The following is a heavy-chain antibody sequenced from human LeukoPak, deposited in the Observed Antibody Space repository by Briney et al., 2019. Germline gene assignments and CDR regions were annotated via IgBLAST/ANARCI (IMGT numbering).Heavy chain of an antibody. CDR2: ISDSGGNT. V-gene: IGHV3-23*01. Sequence: GGSLRLSCAASGFTFSSYAMSWVRQAPGKGLEWVSAISDSGGNTYYADSVKGRFTISRDNAKNSLYLQMNSLRAEDTAVYYCAREQWLVETTFDYWGQGTLVTVSS. CDR3: AREQWLVETTFDY. CDR1: GFTFSSYA. D-gene: IGHD6-19*01. J-gene: IGHJ4*02.